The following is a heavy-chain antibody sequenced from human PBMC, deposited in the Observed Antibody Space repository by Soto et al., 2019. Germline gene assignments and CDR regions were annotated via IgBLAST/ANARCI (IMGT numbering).Heavy chain of an antibody. D-gene: IGHD3-10*01. CDR3: ARPTRYYYGSGSYRPNGRDYYYYYMDV. J-gene: IGHJ6*03. CDR2: IYYSGST. CDR1: GGSISSSSYY. Sequence: SETLSLTCTVSGGSISSSSYYWGWIRQPPGKGLEWIGSIYYSGSTYYNPSLKSRVTISVDTSKNQFSLKLSSVTAADTAVYYCARPTRYYYGSGSYRPNGRDYYYYYMDVWGKGTTVTVSS. V-gene: IGHV4-39*01.